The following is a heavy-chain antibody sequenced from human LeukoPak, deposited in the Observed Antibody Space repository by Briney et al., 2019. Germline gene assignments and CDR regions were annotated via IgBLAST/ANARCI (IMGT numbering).Heavy chain of an antibody. V-gene: IGHV3-53*01. CDR1: GLTVSSSY. J-gene: IGHJ3*02. Sequence: PGGSLRLSFEAPGLTVSSSYISWVRQAPGKGLEWVSIIYNDGSTYYADSMKGRFTISRDNSKNTLYLQVNSLRAEDTAMYYCARNILFAFDIWGQGTMVTVSS. CDR3: ARNILFAFDI. CDR2: IYNDGST. D-gene: IGHD2/OR15-2a*01.